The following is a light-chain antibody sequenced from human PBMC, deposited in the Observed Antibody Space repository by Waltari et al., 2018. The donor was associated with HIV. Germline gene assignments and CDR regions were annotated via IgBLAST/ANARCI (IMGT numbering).Light chain of an antibody. V-gene: IGKV3-15*01. CDR2: GAS. CDR3: QQYNNWPPSYT. J-gene: IGKJ2*01. Sequence: EIVMTQSPATLSVSPGERATLSCRASQSVSSNLGWYQQKPGQAPRLLIYGASTRATGIPARFSGSGSGTEFTLTISSLQSEDFAVDYCQQYNNWPPSYTFGQGTKLEIK. CDR1: QSVSSN.